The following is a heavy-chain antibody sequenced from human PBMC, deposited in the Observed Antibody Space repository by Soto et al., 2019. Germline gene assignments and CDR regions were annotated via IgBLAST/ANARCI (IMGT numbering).Heavy chain of an antibody. CDR3: ARVRHITNYGMAV. D-gene: IGHD2-21*01. J-gene: IGHJ6*02. V-gene: IGHV1-69*01. CDR1: GGTFSSYP. Sequence: QVQLVQSGAEVKKPGSSVKVSCEASGGTFSSYPINWVRQAPGQGLEWMGGIIPFFGTSNYAQKFQGRVTSTAADSTSKADMELRSMRSEDTAVYYCARVRHITNYGMAVWGQGTTVTVSS. CDR2: IIPFFGTS.